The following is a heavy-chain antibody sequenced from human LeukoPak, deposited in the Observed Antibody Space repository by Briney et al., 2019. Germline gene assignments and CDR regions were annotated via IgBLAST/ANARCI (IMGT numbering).Heavy chain of an antibody. CDR1: GFTFSSSA. Sequence: GGSLRLSCAASGFTFSSSAMCWVRQAPGKGLEWVSCIAPSGGVTYYADAAKGRSTISRDNSKSTLFLQMNSLRVEDTAVYYCAKRGPASLNWGAFDSWGQGSLVAVSS. J-gene: IGHJ4*02. CDR2: IAPSGGVT. V-gene: IGHV3-23*01. CDR3: AKRGPASLNWGAFDS. D-gene: IGHD7-27*01.